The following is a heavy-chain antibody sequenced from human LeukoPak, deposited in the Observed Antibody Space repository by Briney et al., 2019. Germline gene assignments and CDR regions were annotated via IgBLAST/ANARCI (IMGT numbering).Heavy chain of an antibody. V-gene: IGHV4-59*01. Sequence: SETLSLTCTVSGGSISSYYWSWIRQPPGKGLEWIGYIYYSGSTNYNPSLKSRVTISVDTSKNQFSLKLSSVTAEDTAVYYCARLYCSSTSCYRANTGWFDPWGQGTLVTVSS. CDR1: GGSISSYY. CDR2: IYYSGST. D-gene: IGHD2-2*02. J-gene: IGHJ5*02. CDR3: ARLYCSSTSCYRANTGWFDP.